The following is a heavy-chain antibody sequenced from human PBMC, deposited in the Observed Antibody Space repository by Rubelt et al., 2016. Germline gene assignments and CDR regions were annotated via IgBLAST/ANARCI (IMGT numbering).Heavy chain of an antibody. J-gene: IGHJ6*02. D-gene: IGHD3-9*01. Sequence: QLQLQESGPGLVKPSETLSLTCTVSGDSISTSNYHWGWIRQPPGKGLEWIGSIYNSGITHYNPFLKSRVTITVDTSKNQFSLKLSSVTAADMAVYYCARHVYDIGKYGMDVWGQGTTVTVSS. CDR1: GDSISTSNYH. CDR2: IYNSGIT. V-gene: IGHV4-39*01. CDR3: ARHVYDIGKYGMDV.